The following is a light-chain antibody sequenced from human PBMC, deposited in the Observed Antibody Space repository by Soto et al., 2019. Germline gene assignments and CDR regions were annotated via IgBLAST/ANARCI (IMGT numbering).Light chain of an antibody. J-gene: IGKJ5*01. Sequence: EIVLTQSPASLSVSPGARATLSCRASQSVRSKVAWYQQKPGQAPSLVIYDTYIRATGIPARFSGSVFGTEFTLTISRLQPEDFAFYYGEQYNNWFSITFGQGTRLEIK. CDR1: QSVRSK. CDR3: EQYNNWFSIT. V-gene: IGKV3-15*01. CDR2: DTY.